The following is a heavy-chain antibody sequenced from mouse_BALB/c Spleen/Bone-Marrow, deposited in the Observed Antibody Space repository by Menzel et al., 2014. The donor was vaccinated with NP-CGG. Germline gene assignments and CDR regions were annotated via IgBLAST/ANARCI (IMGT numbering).Heavy chain of an antibody. CDR3: ARVYYGNLDY. D-gene: IGHD2-1*01. CDR1: GYTFTNFW. CDR2: IHPGDGDT. V-gene: IGHV1-80*01. Sequence: QVQLQQSGAELVRPGSSVKISCKASGYTFTNFWMNWVKQRPGQGLEWIGQIHPGDGDTNNNGKFKGKATLTKDKSSSTAYMQLSSLSSEDSAVYFCARVYYGNLDYWGQGTTLTVSS. J-gene: IGHJ2*01.